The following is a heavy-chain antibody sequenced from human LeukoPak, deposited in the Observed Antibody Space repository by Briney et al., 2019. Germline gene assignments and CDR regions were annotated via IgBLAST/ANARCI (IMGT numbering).Heavy chain of an antibody. V-gene: IGHV4-38-2*02. D-gene: IGHD1-26*01. CDR2: LSHTGST. Sequence: PSETLSLTCTVSNYSISSAYYWGWIRQSPGVGLEWIGSLSHTGSTYYNPSLKSRVAISMDTSEDQFSLRLSSMTASDTAVYYCARSGGSYSYNWFESWGQGTLVTVSS. CDR1: NYSISSAYY. CDR3: ARSGGSYSYNWFES. J-gene: IGHJ5*01.